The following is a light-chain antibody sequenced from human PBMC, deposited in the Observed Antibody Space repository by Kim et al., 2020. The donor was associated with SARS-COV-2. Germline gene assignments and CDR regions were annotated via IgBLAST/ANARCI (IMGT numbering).Light chain of an antibody. CDR1: QTVRSS. V-gene: IGKV3-11*01. CDR2: DIS. Sequence: TLSWSPGERATLSCRASQTVRSSFAWYQQKPGQPPRLLIYDISNRATGIPARFSGSGSGTDFTLTISSLEPEDSAVYYCQQRTNWLFGQGTKLEIK. CDR3: QQRTNWL. J-gene: IGKJ2*01.